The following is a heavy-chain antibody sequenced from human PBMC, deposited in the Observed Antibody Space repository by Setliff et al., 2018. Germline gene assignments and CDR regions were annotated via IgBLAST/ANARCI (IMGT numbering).Heavy chain of an antibody. J-gene: IGHJ6*01. CDR3: AKDSLEVVIALHGMDV. D-gene: IGHD2-21*01. Sequence: GGSLRLSCVASGFTFSRYAMSWVRQAPGKGLEWVAFIRYDGYNKYYADSVQGRFTISRDNSKNTLFLQMDSLRDDDTAVYYCAKDSLEVVIALHGMDVWGQGTTVTVSS. CDR1: GFTFSRYA. CDR2: IRYDGYNK. V-gene: IGHV3-30*02.